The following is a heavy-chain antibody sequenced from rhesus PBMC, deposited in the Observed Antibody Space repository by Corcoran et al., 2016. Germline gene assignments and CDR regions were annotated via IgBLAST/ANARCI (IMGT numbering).Heavy chain of an antibody. V-gene: IGHV4-169*01. CDR2: IHGGGSRT. Sequence: QLQLQESGPGLVKPSETLSVTCAVSGGSFSSTYWSWIRQAPWKGLEWIGYIHGGGSRTNYSPSLRSRVSLSLDTSKNQVSLKLISVTAADTAVYYCAKIGNGGALFDCWGQGVLVTVSS. CDR1: GGSFSSTY. D-gene: IGHD2-39*02. J-gene: IGHJ4*01. CDR3: AKIGNGGALFDC.